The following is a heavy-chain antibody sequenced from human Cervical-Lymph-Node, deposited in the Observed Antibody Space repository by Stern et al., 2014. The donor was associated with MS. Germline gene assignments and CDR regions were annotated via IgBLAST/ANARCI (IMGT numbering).Heavy chain of an antibody. CDR1: GYTFTSHY. J-gene: IGHJ4*02. V-gene: IGHV1-46*01. CDR2: INPSGDSA. D-gene: IGHD3/OR15-3a*01. Sequence: QVQLVQSGAEVKKPGASVKVSCKASGYTFTSHYMHWVRQAPGQGFEWVGIINPSGDSASYAQTLQGRVTMTRDTSTSTVYMELSSLRSEDTAVYYCASGTGSKRPTGNYWGQGTLVTVSS. CDR3: ASGTGSKRPTGNY.